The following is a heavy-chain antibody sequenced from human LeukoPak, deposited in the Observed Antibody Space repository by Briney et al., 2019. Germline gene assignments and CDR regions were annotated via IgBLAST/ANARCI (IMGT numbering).Heavy chain of an antibody. CDR1: GYTFTNYN. CDR3: ARVGAPYSGSYYDS. D-gene: IGHD1-26*01. J-gene: IGHJ4*02. V-gene: IGHV1-8*01. Sequence: ASVKVSCKTSGYTFTNYNINWVRQATGQGLEWMGWMNPKNGNTGYTQKFQGRVTMTRNTSISTAYMELSNLRSEDTAVFYCARVGAPYSGSYYDSWGQGTLVTVSS. CDR2: MNPKNGNT.